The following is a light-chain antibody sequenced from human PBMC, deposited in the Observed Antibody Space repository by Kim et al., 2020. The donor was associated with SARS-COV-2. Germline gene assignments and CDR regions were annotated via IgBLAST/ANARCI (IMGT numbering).Light chain of an antibody. Sequence: EVVMTQSPATLSVSPGERATLSCRASQSVSSNLAWYQQKPGQAPRLLIYGTSTRATGIPARFSGSGSGTEFTLIISSLQSEDFAVYYCQQYNNWPRTFGQGTKLEI. CDR2: GTS. J-gene: IGKJ1*01. V-gene: IGKV3-15*01. CDR3: QQYNNWPRT. CDR1: QSVSSN.